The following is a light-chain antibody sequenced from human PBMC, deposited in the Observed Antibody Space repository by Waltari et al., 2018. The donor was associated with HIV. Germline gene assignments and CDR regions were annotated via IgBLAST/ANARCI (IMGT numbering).Light chain of an antibody. CDR3: QHSWT. Sequence: DSQMTQSPSSVSASVGDRVTITCRARQSISDSLNWYQQKPGKAPILLIYAASTLQGGVPSRFSGRGSGTDFTLTISTLQPEDFATYYGQHSWTFGPGTKVDIK. J-gene: IGKJ3*01. CDR1: QSISDS. V-gene: IGKV1-39*01. CDR2: AAS.